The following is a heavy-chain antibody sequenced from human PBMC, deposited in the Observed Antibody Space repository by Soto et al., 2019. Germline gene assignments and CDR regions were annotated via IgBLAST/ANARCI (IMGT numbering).Heavy chain of an antibody. CDR3: AHRLARGATGLYFQH. V-gene: IGHV2-5*02. J-gene: IGHJ1*01. Sequence: SGPTLVNPTQTLTLTCTFSGLSLSTSGVAVGWIRQPPGKALEWLALIYWDDDKRYSPSLKSRLTITKDTSKNQVVLTMTNMDPVDTSTYYCAHRLARGATGLYFQHWGQGTPVTVSS. CDR2: IYWDDDK. D-gene: IGHD3-9*01. CDR1: GLSLSTSGVA.